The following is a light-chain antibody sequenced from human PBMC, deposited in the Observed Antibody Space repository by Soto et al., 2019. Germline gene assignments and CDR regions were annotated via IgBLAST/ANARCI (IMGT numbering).Light chain of an antibody. CDR1: NIGTKS. J-gene: IGLJ2*01. CDR2: HDS. V-gene: IGLV3-21*01. CDR3: QVWDTNCDNVV. Sequence: SYELTQPPSVSVAPGEKATINCGGNNIGTKSVQWYQQKPGQAPVLVIYHDSDRPSGIPEQISGSNSGNTATLTISRVEAGDEADYSCQVWDTNCDNVVFGGGTKRTV.